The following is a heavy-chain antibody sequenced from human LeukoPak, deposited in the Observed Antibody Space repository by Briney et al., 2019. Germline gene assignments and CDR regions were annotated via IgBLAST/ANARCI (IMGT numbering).Heavy chain of an antibody. Sequence: GGSLRLSCTVSGFSLSSYAISWVRRAPGKGLEWVSATSSSDAGKYYADSVRGRFTISRDNSRNTMYLQMNSLRAEDAAVYYCAKAPVTSCRGAFCYPFDSWGQGTVVTVSS. CDR1: GFSLSSYA. CDR2: TSSSDAGK. D-gene: IGHD2-15*01. J-gene: IGHJ4*02. V-gene: IGHV3-23*01. CDR3: AKAPVTSCRGAFCYPFDS.